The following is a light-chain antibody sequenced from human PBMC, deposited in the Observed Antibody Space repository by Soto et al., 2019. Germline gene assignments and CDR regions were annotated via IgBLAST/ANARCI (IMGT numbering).Light chain of an antibody. J-gene: IGKJ1*01. CDR2: GAS. V-gene: IGKV3-20*01. Sequence: MVLTQSVFTLSFAPGQRSTLSCRASQSVGSSYVGWYQQKPGQGPRLLIYGASSRATGIPDRFSGSGSETAFTLTSSRLEDVEFSVCQRQHYCRPRTFGQGTKVDIK. CDR1: QSVGSSY. CDR3: QHYCRPRT.